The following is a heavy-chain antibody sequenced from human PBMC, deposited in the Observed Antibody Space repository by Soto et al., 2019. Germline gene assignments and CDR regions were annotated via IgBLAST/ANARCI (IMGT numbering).Heavy chain of an antibody. V-gene: IGHV4-59*01. Sequence: SETLSLTCTVSGGSISSNYWSWIRQPPGKGLEWIGYFYYSGSTNYNPSLKSRVTISVDTSKNQFSLKLSSVTAADTAVYYCARDLVRGVMDVWGQGTTVTVSS. D-gene: IGHD3-10*01. CDR3: ARDLVRGVMDV. J-gene: IGHJ6*02. CDR1: GGSISSNY. CDR2: FYYSGST.